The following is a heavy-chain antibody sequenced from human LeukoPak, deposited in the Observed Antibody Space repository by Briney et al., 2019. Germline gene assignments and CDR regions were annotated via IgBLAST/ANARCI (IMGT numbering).Heavy chain of an antibody. CDR3: GTLLSNGPFDY. CDR1: GYTFTGYY. J-gene: IGHJ4*02. V-gene: IGHV1-2*02. Sequence: GASVKVSCKASGYTFTGYYMHWVRQAPGQGLEWMGYIYPNSGATKYAQKFPGRVTMTRDTSISTAYMELSGLRSDDTAVYYCGTLLSNGPFDYWGQGSLVTVSS. CDR2: IYPNSGAT.